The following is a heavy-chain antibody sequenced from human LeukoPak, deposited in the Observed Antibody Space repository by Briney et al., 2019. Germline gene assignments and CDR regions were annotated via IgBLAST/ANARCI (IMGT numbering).Heavy chain of an antibody. V-gene: IGHV3-30-3*01. J-gene: IGHJ4*02. CDR3: ARDRGGSGFYYFDY. CDR2: ISYNGSNE. D-gene: IGHD2-15*01. Sequence: PGRSLRLSCAASGFXFSIYAMHWVRQAPGKGLEWVAGISYNGSNEYYSDSVKGRFTITRDNPKNTVFLQMNSLRAEDTGVYHCARDRGGSGFYYFDYWGQGTLVTVSS. CDR1: GFXFSIYA.